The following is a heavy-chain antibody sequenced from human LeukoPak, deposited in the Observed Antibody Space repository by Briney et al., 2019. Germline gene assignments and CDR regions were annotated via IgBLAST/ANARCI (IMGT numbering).Heavy chain of an antibody. D-gene: IGHD1-14*01. V-gene: IGHV4-39*07. CDR1: GGSISSSSYY. CDR3: ARGYDRDDAFDI. J-gene: IGHJ3*02. CDR2: IYYSGST. Sequence: SETLSLTCTVSGGSISSSSYYWDWIRQPPGKGLEWIGSIYYSGSTYYNPSLKSRVTISVDTSKNQFSLKLSSVTAADTAVYYCARGYDRDDAFDIWGQGTMVTVSS.